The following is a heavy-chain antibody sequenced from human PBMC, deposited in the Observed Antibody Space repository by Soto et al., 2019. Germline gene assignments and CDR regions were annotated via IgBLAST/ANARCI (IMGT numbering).Heavy chain of an antibody. CDR3: ARVVYYDSSGHYSAFEI. D-gene: IGHD3-22*01. CDR2: ISAYNGNT. Sequence: SVQVSCKASGYTFTSYGISWVRQAPGQGLEWMGWISAYNGNTNYAQKLQGRVTMPKDTSTSTAYMELRSLRSDDTAVYYCARVVYYDSSGHYSAFEIWGPGTMVTVSS. J-gene: IGHJ3*02. CDR1: GYTFTSYG. V-gene: IGHV1-18*04.